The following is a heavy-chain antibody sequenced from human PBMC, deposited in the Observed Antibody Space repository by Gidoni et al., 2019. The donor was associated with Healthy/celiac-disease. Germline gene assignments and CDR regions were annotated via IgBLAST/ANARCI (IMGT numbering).Heavy chain of an antibody. CDR1: GYTFTSYG. D-gene: IGHD3-10*01. CDR3: AGSGSSRRLFDY. Sequence: QVPLVQSGAEVTKPGASVKVSCTASGYTFTSYGISWVRQAPGQGLEWMGWISAYNGNTNYAQKLQGRVTMTTDTSTSTVYMELRSLRSDDTAVYYCAGSGSSRRLFDYWGQGTLVTVSS. J-gene: IGHJ4*02. V-gene: IGHV1-18*01. CDR2: ISAYNGNT.